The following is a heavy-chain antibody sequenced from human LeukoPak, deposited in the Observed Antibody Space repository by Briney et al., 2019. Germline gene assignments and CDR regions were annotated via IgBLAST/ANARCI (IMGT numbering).Heavy chain of an antibody. V-gene: IGHV5-51*01. CDR3: ATGGYCTSTSCYSFFDY. J-gene: IGHJ4*02. CDR1: GYSFPSYW. D-gene: IGHD2-2*02. CDR2: IYPGGSDT. Sequence: GESLKISCKGSGYSFPSYWIGWVRQMPGKGLEWMGLIYPGGSDTRYSPSFQGQVTISADRSISTAYLQWSSLKASDTAMYYCATGGYCTSTSCYSFFDYWGQGTLVTVSS.